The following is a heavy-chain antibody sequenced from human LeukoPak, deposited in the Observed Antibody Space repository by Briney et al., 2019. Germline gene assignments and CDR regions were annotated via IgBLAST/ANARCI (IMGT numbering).Heavy chain of an antibody. CDR2: IWYDGSNK. J-gene: IGHJ3*02. CDR3: VRVFRPSLTVFIIRGAFDI. V-gene: IGHV3-33*01. Sequence: GGSLRLSCAASGFTFSSYGMHWVRQAPGKGLEWVAVIWYDGSNKYYADSVKGRFTISRDNSKNTLYLQMNSLRAEDTAVYYCVRVFRPSLTVFIIRGAFDIWGQGTMVTVSS. D-gene: IGHD3-3*01. CDR1: GFTFSSYG.